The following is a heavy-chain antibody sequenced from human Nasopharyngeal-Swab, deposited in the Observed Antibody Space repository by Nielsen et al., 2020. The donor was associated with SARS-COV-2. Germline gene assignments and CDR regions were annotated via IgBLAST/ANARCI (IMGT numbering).Heavy chain of an antibody. CDR2: INPRSAST. Sequence: GESLKISCAASGFIFSASAIHWVRQAPGQGLEWTGIINPRSASTNYAQKFQGRVTMTRDTSTSTVYMELSSLRSEDTGVYYCARGGSSIAGRQWAFEIWGQGTLVTVSS. D-gene: IGHD6-6*01. J-gene: IGHJ3*02. CDR3: ARGGSSIAGRQWAFEI. V-gene: IGHV1-46*01. CDR1: GFIFSASA.